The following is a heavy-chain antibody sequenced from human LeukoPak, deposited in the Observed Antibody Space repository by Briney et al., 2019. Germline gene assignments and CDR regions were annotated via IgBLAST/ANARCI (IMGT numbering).Heavy chain of an antibody. Sequence: PSETLSLTCTVSGGSIRSNGYFWSWIRQPPGKGLEWIGSIYYSGSTYYNPSLKSRVTISVDTSKNQFSLKLSSVTAADTAVYYCARHVKDSSSWYRAKNWFDPWGQGTLVTVSS. V-gene: IGHV4-39*01. CDR1: GGSIRSNGYF. CDR2: IYYSGST. CDR3: ARHVKDSSSWYRAKNWFDP. J-gene: IGHJ5*02. D-gene: IGHD6-13*01.